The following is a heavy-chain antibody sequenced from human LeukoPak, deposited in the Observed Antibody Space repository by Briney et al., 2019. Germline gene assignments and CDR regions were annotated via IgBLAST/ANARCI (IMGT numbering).Heavy chain of an antibody. CDR1: GYTFTRYG. CDR3: ARVGGGAKDFDY. J-gene: IGHJ4*02. D-gene: IGHD1-26*01. Sequence: ASVKVSCKASGYTFTRYGISWVRQAPGQGLEWMGWISAYNGNANYAQKLQGRVTMTTDTSTSTAYMELRSLRPDDTAVYYCARVGGGAKDFDYWGQGTLVTVSS. V-gene: IGHV1-18*01. CDR2: ISAYNGNA.